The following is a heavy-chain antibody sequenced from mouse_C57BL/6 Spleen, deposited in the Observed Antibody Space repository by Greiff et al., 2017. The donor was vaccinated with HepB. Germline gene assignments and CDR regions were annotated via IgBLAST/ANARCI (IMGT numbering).Heavy chain of an antibody. V-gene: IGHV1-82*01. CDR2: IYPGDGDT. CDR1: GYAFSSSW. D-gene: IGHD1-1*02. J-gene: IGHJ2*01. CDR3: ARNYLYHFDY. Sequence: VQGVESGPELVKPGASVKISCKASGYAFSSSWMNWVKQRPGKGLEWIGRIYPGDGDTNYNGKFKGKATLTADKSSSTAYMQLSSLTSEDSAVYFCARNYLYHFDYWGQGTTLTVSS.